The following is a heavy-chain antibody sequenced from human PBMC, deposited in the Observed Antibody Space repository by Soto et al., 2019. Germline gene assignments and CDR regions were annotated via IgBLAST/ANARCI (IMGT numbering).Heavy chain of an antibody. CDR2: IKSKTDGGTA. CDR1: AFNFANGW. Sequence: EVQLVESGGDLVKPGGSLRLSCVASAFNFANGWMSWVRQAPGKGLEWVGRIKSKTDGGTADYAAPVKGRITISRDDSRKALYLHMDSLKPEYTALYHCSTDSGFYGLDIWGQGTTVTVSS. CDR3: STDSGFYGLDI. J-gene: IGHJ6*02. V-gene: IGHV3-15*01. D-gene: IGHD1-26*01.